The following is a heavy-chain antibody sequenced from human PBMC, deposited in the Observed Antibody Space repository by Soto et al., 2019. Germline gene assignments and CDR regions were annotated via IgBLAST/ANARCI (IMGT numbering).Heavy chain of an antibody. CDR2: ISTSGGST. V-gene: IGHV3-23*01. CDR3: VKDTPQEWFLVFDY. Sequence: EVQLLESGGGLVQPGGSLRLSCAASGFTFSAYAMSWDRQAPGKGLEWVSAISTSGGSTYYAGSVKGRFTISRDNSKNTLYLQMNSLRAEDTAVYYCVKDTPQEWFLVFDYWGKGTLVTVSS. D-gene: IGHD3-3*01. J-gene: IGHJ4*02. CDR1: GFTFSAYA.